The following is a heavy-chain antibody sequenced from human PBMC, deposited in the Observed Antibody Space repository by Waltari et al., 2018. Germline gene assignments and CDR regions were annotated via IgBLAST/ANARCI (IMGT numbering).Heavy chain of an antibody. Sequence: QVQLHQWGAGLLKPSETLSLTCAVYSGSFSDYYWSWIRQPPGKGLEWIGQINHSGSTNFNPSLKSRVTLSVDTSKNQFFLKLSSVTAADTAVYYCARTRIKGTSPYYWGQGTLVTVSS. CDR3: ARTRIKGTSPYY. D-gene: IGHD1-1*01. J-gene: IGHJ4*02. CDR1: SGSFSDYY. V-gene: IGHV4-34*01. CDR2: INHSGST.